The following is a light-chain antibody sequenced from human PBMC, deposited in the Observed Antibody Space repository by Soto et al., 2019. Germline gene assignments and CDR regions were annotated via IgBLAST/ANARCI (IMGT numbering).Light chain of an antibody. CDR2: GAS. J-gene: IGKJ5*01. Sequence: EIVMTQSPATLSVSPGERATLYCKASQRISSNLAWYQQKPGQPPRLLIYGASTRASGIPARFSGSGSGTEFTLTISGLQSEDFAVYYCQQYDQWPITFGQGTRLDIK. V-gene: IGKV3-15*01. CDR1: QRISSN. CDR3: QQYDQWPIT.